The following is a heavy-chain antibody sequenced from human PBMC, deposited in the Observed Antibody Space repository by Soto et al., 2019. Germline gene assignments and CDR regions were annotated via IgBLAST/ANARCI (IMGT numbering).Heavy chain of an antibody. V-gene: IGHV3-30*18. CDR3: AKDPGTSADIRMLSAVFEY. D-gene: IGHD5-12*01. CDR2: ISHDGSNK. J-gene: IGHJ4*02. CDR1: GFTFSNYG. Sequence: QVQLVESGGGVVQPGRSLRLSCEASGFTFSNYGIHWVRQAPGKGLEWVAVISHDGSNKHYSDSVKGRFTISRDNSKNSVYLQMNSLRGDDTAMYYCAKDPGTSADIRMLSAVFEYWGQGTLVTVSS.